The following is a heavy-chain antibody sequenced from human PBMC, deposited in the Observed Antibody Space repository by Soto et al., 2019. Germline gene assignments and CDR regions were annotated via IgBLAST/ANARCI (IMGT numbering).Heavy chain of an antibody. CDR2: IVSNDEK. CDR1: GCSLSNARMG. J-gene: IGHJ4*02. CDR3: ARITLYTSSWYEDY. V-gene: IGHV2-26*01. Sequence: QVTLKESGPVLVKPTENLTLTCTVSGCSLSNARMGVRWIRQPPGKALERLAHIVSNDEKSYSTSLKSRLTISKDTSKSQVVLTMTNMDPVDTATDYGARITLYTSSWYEDYWGQGTLVTVSS. D-gene: IGHD6-13*01.